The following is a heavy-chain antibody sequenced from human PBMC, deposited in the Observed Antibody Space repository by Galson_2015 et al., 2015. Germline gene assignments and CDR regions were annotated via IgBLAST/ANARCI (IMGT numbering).Heavy chain of an antibody. V-gene: IGHV3-23*01. CDR1: GFTFSSYA. J-gene: IGHJ4*02. D-gene: IGHD6-13*01. CDR3: AKVATKKGYSSSWDD. CDR2: ISGGGGST. Sequence: SLRLSCAASGFTFSSYAMSWVRQAPGKGLEWVSGISGGGGSTYYADSVKGRFTISRDTSKNTLYLQMNSLRAEDTALYYCAKVATKKGYSSSWDDWGQGTLVPGSS.